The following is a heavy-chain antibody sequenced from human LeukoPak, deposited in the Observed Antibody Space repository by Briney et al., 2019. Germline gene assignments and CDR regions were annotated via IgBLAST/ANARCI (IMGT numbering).Heavy chain of an antibody. CDR1: GYTFTSYD. CDR3: ARVAAIGIDY. Sequence: ASVQVPCEASGYTFTSYDISWVRQAPGQGLEWMGRIRGYNGNTNYAQKLQGRVTMTTDTSTSTAYMELGSLRSDDTAVYYCARVAAIGIDYWGQGTLSPYPQ. J-gene: IGHJ4*02. D-gene: IGHD6-13*01. V-gene: IGHV1-18*01. CDR2: IRGYNGNT.